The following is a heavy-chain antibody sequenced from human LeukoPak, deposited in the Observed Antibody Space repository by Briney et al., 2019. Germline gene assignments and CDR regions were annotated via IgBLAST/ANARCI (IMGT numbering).Heavy chain of an antibody. CDR2: ISYDGSNK. CDR3: ARDSLMDV. CDR1: GFTVSSNY. Sequence: GGSLRLSCAASGFTVSSNYMSWVRQAPGKGLEWVAVISYDGSNKYYADSVKGRSTISRDNSKNTLYLQMNSLRAEDTAVYYCARDSLMDVWGKGTTVTVSS. V-gene: IGHV3-30-3*01. J-gene: IGHJ6*03.